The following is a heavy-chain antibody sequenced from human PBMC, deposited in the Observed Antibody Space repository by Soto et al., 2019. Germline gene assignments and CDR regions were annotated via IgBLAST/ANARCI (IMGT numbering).Heavy chain of an antibody. CDR3: AADPRITMVRGVTFGLDY. J-gene: IGHJ4*02. D-gene: IGHD3-10*01. CDR1: GFTFTSSA. CDR2: IVVGSGNT. V-gene: IGHV1-58*01. Sequence: SVKVSCKASGFTFTSSAVQWVRQARGQRLEWIGWIVVGSGNTNYAQKFQERVTITRDMSTSTAYMELSSLRSEDTAVYYCAADPRITMVRGVTFGLDYWGQGTLVTVSS.